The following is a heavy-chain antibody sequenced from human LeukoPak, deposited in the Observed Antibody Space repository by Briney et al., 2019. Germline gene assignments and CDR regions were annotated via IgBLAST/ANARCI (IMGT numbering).Heavy chain of an antibody. CDR3: ARGRNTNIAVVPAANPLYYFDY. CDR1: GGSFSGYY. CDR2: INHSGST. D-gene: IGHD2-2*01. J-gene: IGHJ4*02. V-gene: IGHV4-34*01. Sequence: KTSETLSLTCAVYGGSFSGYYWSWIRQPPGKGLEWIGEINHSGSTNYNPSLKSRVTISVDTSKNQFSLKLSSVTAADTAVYYCARGRNTNIAVVPAANPLYYFDYWGQGTLVTVSS.